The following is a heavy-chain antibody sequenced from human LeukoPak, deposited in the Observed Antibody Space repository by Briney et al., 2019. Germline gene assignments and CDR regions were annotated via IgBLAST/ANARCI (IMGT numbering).Heavy chain of an antibody. CDR1: GYTFTSYD. V-gene: IGHV1-8*01. D-gene: IGHD2-2*01. CDR3: ARGTIRSSTSCYFY. Sequence: ASVKASCKASGYTFTSYDINWVRQATGQGLEWMGWMNPNSGNTGYAQKFQGRVTMTRNTSISTAYMELSSLRSEDTAVYYCARGTIRSSTSCYFYWGQGTLVTVSS. J-gene: IGHJ4*02. CDR2: MNPNSGNT.